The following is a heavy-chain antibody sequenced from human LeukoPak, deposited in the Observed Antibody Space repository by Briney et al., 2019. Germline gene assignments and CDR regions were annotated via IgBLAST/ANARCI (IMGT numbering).Heavy chain of an antibody. CDR3: AKDTCVVRGVISYYFDF. V-gene: IGHV3-23*01. Sequence: PGGSLRLSCAASGFTFSSYAMSWVRQAPGKGLEWVSAISGSGGSKYYADSVKGRFTISRDNSKNTLYLQMNSLSAEETAVYYCAKDTCVVRGVISYYFDFWGQGTLVTVSS. J-gene: IGHJ4*02. D-gene: IGHD3-10*01. CDR2: ISGSGGSK. CDR1: GFTFSSYA.